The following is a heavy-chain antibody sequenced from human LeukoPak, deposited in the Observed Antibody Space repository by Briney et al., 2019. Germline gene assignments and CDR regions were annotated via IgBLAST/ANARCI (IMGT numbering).Heavy chain of an antibody. CDR1: GDSVSSNSAA. Sequence: SQTLSLTCVISGDSVSSNSAAWNWIRQSPSRGLEWLGRTYYRSKWYNDYAVSVKSRITINPDTSKNQFSLKLSSVTAADTAVYYCARVSEYYYYGMDVWGQGTTVTVSS. J-gene: IGHJ6*02. CDR3: ARVSEYYYYGMDV. CDR2: TYYRSKWYN. V-gene: IGHV6-1*01.